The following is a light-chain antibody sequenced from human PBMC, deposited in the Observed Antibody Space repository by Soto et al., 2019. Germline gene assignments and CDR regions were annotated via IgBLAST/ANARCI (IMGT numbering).Light chain of an antibody. CDR3: QQYYGTPRT. J-gene: IGKJ1*01. V-gene: IGKV4-1*01. Sequence: DIVMTQSPDSLAVSLGGWATINCKSSQSVLYSSNNKNYLAWYQQKPGQPPKLLIYGASTRKSGVPDRFSGSGSGTDFTLTISRLQAEDVAVYYCQQYYGTPRTFGQGTKVEIK. CDR2: GAS. CDR1: QSVLYSSNNKNY.